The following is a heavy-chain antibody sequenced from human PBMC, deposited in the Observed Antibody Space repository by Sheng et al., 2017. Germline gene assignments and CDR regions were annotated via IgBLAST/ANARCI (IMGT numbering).Heavy chain of an antibody. CDR1: GGSISSSSYY. CDR2: IYYSGST. Sequence: QLQLQESGPGLVKPSETLSLTCTVSGGSISSSSYYWGWIRQPPGKGLEWIGSIYYSGSTYYNPSLKSRVTISVDTSKDQFSVKLSSVTAADTAAYYCARVGRSRYRSTWYPRGVDYWGQGTLVTVSS. V-gene: IGHV4-39*07. CDR3: ARVGRSRYRSTWYPRGVDY. D-gene: IGHD6-13*01. J-gene: IGHJ4*02.